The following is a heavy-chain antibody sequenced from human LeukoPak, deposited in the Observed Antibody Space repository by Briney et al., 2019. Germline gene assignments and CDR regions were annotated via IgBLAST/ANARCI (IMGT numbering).Heavy chain of an antibody. Sequence: GGSLRLSCAASGFTFSSYEMNWVRQAPGKGLEWVSYISSSGSTIYYADSVKGRFTISRDNAKNTLFLQMSSLRAEDTAVYFCVRWHQIWGQGTMVTVSS. CDR2: ISSSGSTI. V-gene: IGHV3-48*03. CDR3: VRWHQI. CDR1: GFTFSSYE. J-gene: IGHJ3*02.